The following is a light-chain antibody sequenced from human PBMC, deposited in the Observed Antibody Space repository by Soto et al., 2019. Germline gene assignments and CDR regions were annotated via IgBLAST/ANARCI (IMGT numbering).Light chain of an antibody. Sequence: QSVLTQPPSASGTPGQRVTISCSGSSSNIGSTTVNWYQQVPGTAPKLLIHSNSQRPSGVPDRFSGSRSGTSASLAISGLQSDDEADYYCATWDDSLSGPVFGGGTKLTVL. CDR3: ATWDDSLSGPV. CDR1: SSNIGSTT. J-gene: IGLJ2*01. CDR2: SNS. V-gene: IGLV1-44*01.